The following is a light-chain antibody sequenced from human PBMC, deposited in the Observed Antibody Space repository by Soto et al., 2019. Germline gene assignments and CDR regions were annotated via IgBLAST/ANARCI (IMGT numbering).Light chain of an antibody. V-gene: IGKV1-12*01. CDR1: QGISSW. J-gene: IGKJ1*01. CDR3: QQTSSLPWT. CDR2: VAS. Sequence: DIQMTQSPSSVSASVGDRVTITCRASQGISSWLAWYQQKPGKAPKLMIYVASSLQSGVPSRFSSSGSGTDFALIISSLQPEDFATYCCQQTSSLPWTFGEGTKVEIK.